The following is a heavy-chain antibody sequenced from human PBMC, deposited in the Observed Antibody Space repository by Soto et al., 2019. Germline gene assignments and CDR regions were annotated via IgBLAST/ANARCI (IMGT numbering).Heavy chain of an antibody. V-gene: IGHV1-18*04. CDR1: GYTFSSYG. Sequence: GASVQVSCKASGYTFSSYGISWVRQAPGQGLEWMGWISAYNGATIYPQRLQGRITMTTDTSTSTAYMELRSLRSDDTAVYYCAREYRDYYSSGYYHDYYYGMDVWGQGTTVTVSS. CDR3: AREYRDYYSSGYYHDYYYGMDV. J-gene: IGHJ6*02. D-gene: IGHD3-22*01. CDR2: ISAYNGAT.